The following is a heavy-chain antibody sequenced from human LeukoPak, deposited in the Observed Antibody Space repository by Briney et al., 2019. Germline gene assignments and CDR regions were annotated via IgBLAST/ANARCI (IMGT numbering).Heavy chain of an antibody. CDR1: EFTFSSDS. D-gene: IGHD3-3*01. Sequence: PGGSLRLSCEASEFTFSSDSMNGVRQSPGKGLEWVSSISSSSSYIYYTESVNGSFTISRDNATTSLYLQMNSLTAAATAVYYCATYYDFWSGFDYWGQGTLVTVSS. CDR2: ISSSSSYI. CDR3: ATYYDFWSGFDY. V-gene: IGHV3-21*01. J-gene: IGHJ4*02.